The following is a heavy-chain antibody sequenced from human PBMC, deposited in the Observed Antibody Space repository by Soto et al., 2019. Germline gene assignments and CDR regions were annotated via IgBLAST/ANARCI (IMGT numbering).Heavy chain of an antibody. J-gene: IGHJ4*02. V-gene: IGHV1-69*01. D-gene: IGHD1-26*01. Sequence: QVQRVQSGAEVKKPGSSVKVSCKASGGTFSSYSINWVRQAPGQGLEWMGEIIPICGTANYAQKFQGRVTITADESTSTAYMELSSLRSEDTAVYYCARDGGRHSGGIDYWGQGTLVTVSS. CDR2: IIPICGTA. CDR3: ARDGGRHSGGIDY. CDR1: GGTFSSYS.